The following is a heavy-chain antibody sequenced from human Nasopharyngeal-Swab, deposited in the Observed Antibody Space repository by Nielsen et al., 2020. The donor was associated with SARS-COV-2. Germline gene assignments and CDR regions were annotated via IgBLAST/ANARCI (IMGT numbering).Heavy chain of an antibody. D-gene: IGHD3-9*01. V-gene: IGHV4-39*01. Sequence: SETLSLTCTVSGGSISSSCFYWGWIRQPPGQGLDWIGSISYSGSTNYNPSLKSRITISVDTSKNQFSLNLSSVTAADTAVYYCARKHRTEYYDILTGYYEDYYFDYWGQGTLVTVSS. CDR1: GGSISSSCFY. J-gene: IGHJ4*02. CDR3: ARKHRTEYYDILTGYYEDYYFDY. CDR2: ISYSGST.